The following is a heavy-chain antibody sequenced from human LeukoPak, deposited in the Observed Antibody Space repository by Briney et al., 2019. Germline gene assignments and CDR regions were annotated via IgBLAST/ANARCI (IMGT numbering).Heavy chain of an antibody. J-gene: IGHJ4*02. CDR2: SNPNSGGT. D-gene: IGHD3-3*01. CDR3: ARDLDAMYFDY. CDR1: GYTFTGYY. Sequence: GASVKVSCKASGYTFTGYYMHWVRQAPGQGEEWVGWSNPNSGGTNYAQKFQGRVTMTSDTSISTAYMELSRLRSDDTAVYYCARDLDAMYFDYWGQGTLVTVSS. V-gene: IGHV1-2*02.